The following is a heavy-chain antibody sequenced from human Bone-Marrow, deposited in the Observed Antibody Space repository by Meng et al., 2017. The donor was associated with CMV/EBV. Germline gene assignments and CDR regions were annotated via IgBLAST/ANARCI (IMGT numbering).Heavy chain of an antibody. V-gene: IGHV3-30-3*01. Sequence: GGSLRLSCTASGFTFSSYAMHWVRQAPGKGLEWVAVISYDGSNKYYADSVKGRFTISRDNSKNTLYLQMNSLRAEDTAVYYCARAIPAVPSGYSDYYYGMDVWGQGTTVTVSS. D-gene: IGHD3-22*01. J-gene: IGHJ6*02. CDR2: ISYDGSNK. CDR1: GFTFSSYA. CDR3: ARAIPAVPSGYSDYYYGMDV.